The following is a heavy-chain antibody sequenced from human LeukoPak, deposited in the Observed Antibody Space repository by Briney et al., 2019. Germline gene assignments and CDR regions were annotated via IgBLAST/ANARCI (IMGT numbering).Heavy chain of an antibody. D-gene: IGHD6-19*01. V-gene: IGHV4-59*01. CDR3: ARTVAPPYYFDY. CDR2: IYYSGST. CDR1: GGSISSYY. J-gene: IGHJ4*02. Sequence: PSETLSLTCTVSGGSISSYYWSWIRQPPGKGLEWIGYIYYSGSTNYNPSLKSRVTISVDTSKNQFSPKLSSVTAADTAVYYCARTVAPPYYFDYWGQGTLVTVSS.